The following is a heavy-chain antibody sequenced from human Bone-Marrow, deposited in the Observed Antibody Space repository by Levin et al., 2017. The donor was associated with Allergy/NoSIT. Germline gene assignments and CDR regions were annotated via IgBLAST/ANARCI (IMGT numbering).Heavy chain of an antibody. CDR2: INPNSGDS. D-gene: IGHD2-8*02. Sequence: GESLKISCKASGYTFGGYYIHWVRQAPGQGLEWMGRINPNSGDSNYAPKFQGRVAMTRDTPINTFFLDLKSLTSDDTAVYYCARFHAIDTDGQGLDVWGRGTLVTVSS. V-gene: IGHV1-2*06. CDR1: GYTFGGYY. J-gene: IGHJ2*01. CDR3: ARFHAIDTDGQGLDV.